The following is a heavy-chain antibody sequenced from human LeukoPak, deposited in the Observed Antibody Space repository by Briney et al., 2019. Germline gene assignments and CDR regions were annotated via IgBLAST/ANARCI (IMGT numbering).Heavy chain of an antibody. Sequence: GGSLRLSCAASGFTFSSYSMNWVRQAPGKGLEWVSSISGSSSYIYYADSVKGRFTISRHNAKNSLYLQMNSLRAEDTAVYYCARVHSRTIGYDYWGQGTLVTVSS. CDR3: ARVHSRTIGYDY. D-gene: IGHD2/OR15-2a*01. J-gene: IGHJ4*02. CDR2: ISGSSSYI. CDR1: GFTFSSYS. V-gene: IGHV3-21*01.